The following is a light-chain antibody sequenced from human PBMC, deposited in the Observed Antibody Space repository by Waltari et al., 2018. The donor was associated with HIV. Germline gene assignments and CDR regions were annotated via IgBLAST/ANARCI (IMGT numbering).Light chain of an antibody. CDR1: ELGDKY. V-gene: IGLV3-1*01. CDR3: QAWGSTTSGV. Sequence: SYEVPQPPSAAVSPAQTATITSSGYELGDKYTCWYQHKQGQSPLLVIYQDHKRPSGSPERFSGSSSGHTATLTISGSLPMYEADYYCQAWGSTTSGVFGRGTKLTVL. CDR2: QDH. J-gene: IGLJ2*01.